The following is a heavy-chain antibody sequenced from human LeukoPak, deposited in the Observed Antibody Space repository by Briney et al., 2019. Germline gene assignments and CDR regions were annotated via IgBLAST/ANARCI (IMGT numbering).Heavy chain of an antibody. Sequence: PSETLSLTCTVSGGSISSYSWTWVRQPPGKGREWLGSIYYSGSTNYNPSLKSRVTISVDTSKNQFSLKLSSVTAADTAVYYCVRDRVLGAFDIWGQGTMVTVSS. V-gene: IGHV4-59*01. D-gene: IGHD3-16*01. CDR2: IYYSGST. CDR3: VRDRVLGAFDI. CDR1: GGSISSYS. J-gene: IGHJ3*02.